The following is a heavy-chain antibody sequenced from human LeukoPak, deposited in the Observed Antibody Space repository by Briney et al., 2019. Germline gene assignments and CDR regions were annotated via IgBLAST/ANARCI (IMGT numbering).Heavy chain of an antibody. CDR3: ASLETSVAGTLLDAFDI. V-gene: IGHV3-30*04. Sequence: GGSLRLSCAASGFTFNSFAMHWVRQAPGKGLEWVAVTSYDGRDNYYADSVKGRFTISRDNSKNTLFLQMNSLRAEDTAVYYCASLETSVAGTLLDAFDIWGQGTMVTVSS. D-gene: IGHD6-19*01. J-gene: IGHJ3*02. CDR2: TSYDGRDN. CDR1: GFTFNSFA.